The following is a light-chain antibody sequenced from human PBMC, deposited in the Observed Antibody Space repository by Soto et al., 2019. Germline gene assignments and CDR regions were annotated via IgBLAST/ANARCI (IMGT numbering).Light chain of an antibody. J-gene: IGLJ2*01. Sequence: QSALTQPPSASGSLGQSVTISCTGTSSGVGGYNYVSWHQQHPGKAPKLMIYEVTKRPSGVPDRFSGSKSGNTASLTVSGLQAEDEADYYCSSFAGGGNPVLFGGGTKLTVL. CDR2: EVT. CDR1: SSGVGGYNY. CDR3: SSFAGGGNPVL. V-gene: IGLV2-8*01.